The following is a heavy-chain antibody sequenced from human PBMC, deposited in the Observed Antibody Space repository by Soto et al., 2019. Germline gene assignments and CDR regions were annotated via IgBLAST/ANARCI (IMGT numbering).Heavy chain of an antibody. V-gene: IGHV4-39*01. CDR2: IYYSGST. J-gene: IGHJ4*02. CDR1: GDSITSSNYY. Sequence: PSETLSLTCTVSGDSITSSNYYWGWIRQPPGKGLEWIGNIYYSGSTYYNPSLKSRVTISVDTSKNQFSLKLTSVTAADTAVYYCARRVWSGGYYFDYWGQGSLVTVSS. CDR3: ARRVWSGGYYFDY. D-gene: IGHD3-3*01.